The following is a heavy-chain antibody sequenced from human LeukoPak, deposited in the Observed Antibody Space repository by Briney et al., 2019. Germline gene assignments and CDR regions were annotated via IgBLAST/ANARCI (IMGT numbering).Heavy chain of an antibody. CDR2: FYHSGST. D-gene: IGHD2-2*01. J-gene: IGHJ3*02. CDR3: ARERGIYIAVVPAANLGAFDI. CDR1: GYSISSGYY. V-gene: IGHV4-38-2*02. Sequence: PSETLSLTCAVSGYSISSGYYWGWIRQPPGKGLEWIGSFYHSGSTYYNPSLKSRVTISVDTSKNQFSLKLSSVTAADTAVYYCARERGIYIAVVPAANLGAFDIWGQGTMVTVSS.